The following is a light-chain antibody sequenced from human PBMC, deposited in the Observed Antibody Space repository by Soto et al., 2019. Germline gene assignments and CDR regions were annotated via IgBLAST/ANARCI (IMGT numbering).Light chain of an antibody. CDR3: QQYGSSPLT. Sequence: PQSPSSLSASVGDRVTITCRASQGIRNDLGWYQQKPGQAPRLLIYGASSRATGIPDRFSGSGSGTDFTLTISRLEPEDFAVYYCQQYGSSPLTFGQGTKVDIK. J-gene: IGKJ1*01. CDR2: GAS. CDR1: QGIRND. V-gene: IGKV3-20*01.